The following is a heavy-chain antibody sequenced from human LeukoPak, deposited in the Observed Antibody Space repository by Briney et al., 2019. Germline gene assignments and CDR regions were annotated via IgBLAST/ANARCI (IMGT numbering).Heavy chain of an antibody. CDR3: ARENWNSYYYYGMDV. CDR2: IKQDGSEK. J-gene: IGHJ6*02. V-gene: IGHV3-7*03. D-gene: IGHD1-7*01. CDR1: GFTFSTYW. Sequence: GGSLRLSCAASGFTFSTYWMSWVRRAPGKGLEWVANIKQDGSEKYYVDSVKCRFTISRDHAKYSLYLQMNSLRAEDTVVYYCARENWNSYYYYGMDVWGQGTTVTVSS.